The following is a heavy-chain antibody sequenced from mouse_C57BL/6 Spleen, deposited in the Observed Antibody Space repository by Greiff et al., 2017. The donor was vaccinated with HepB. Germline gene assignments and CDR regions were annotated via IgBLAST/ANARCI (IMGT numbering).Heavy chain of an antibody. V-gene: IGHV1-82*01. CDR1: GYAFSSSW. Sequence: VQLQQSGPELVKPGASVKISCKASGYAFSSSWMNWVKQRPGQGLEWIGRIYPGDGDTNYNGKFKGKATLTADKSSSTAYMQLSSLTSEDSAVYFCARSYDEGMDYWGQGTSVTVSS. D-gene: IGHD1-1*01. J-gene: IGHJ4*01. CDR3: ARSYDEGMDY. CDR2: IYPGDGDT.